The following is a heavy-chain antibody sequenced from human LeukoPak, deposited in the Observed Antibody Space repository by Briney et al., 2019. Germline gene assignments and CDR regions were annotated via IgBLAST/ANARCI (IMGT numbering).Heavy chain of an antibody. CDR3: AREYYYGSGSHEYYYGMDV. Sequence: GGSLRLSCAASGFTFSSYWMHWVRQAPGEGLVWVSRINSDGSSTSYADSVKGRFTISRDNAKNTLYLQMNSLRAEDTAVYYCAREYYYGSGSHEYYYGMDVWGKGTTVTVSS. V-gene: IGHV3-74*01. CDR1: GFTFSSYW. CDR2: INSDGSST. D-gene: IGHD3-10*01. J-gene: IGHJ6*04.